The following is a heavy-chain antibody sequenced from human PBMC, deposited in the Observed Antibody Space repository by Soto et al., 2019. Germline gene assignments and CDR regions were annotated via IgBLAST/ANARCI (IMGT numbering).Heavy chain of an antibody. D-gene: IGHD6-19*01. CDR2: TYYRSKWYN. CDR1: GDSVSSNSAA. V-gene: IGHV6-1*01. J-gene: IGHJ5*02. CDR3: ARVDSGGWSTGKYNWFDP. Sequence: QVQLQQSGPGLVKPSQTLSLTCAISGDSVSSNSAAWNWIRQSPSRGLEWLGRTYYRSKWYNDYAVSVKSRITINPDTSKNQFSLQLNSVSPEDTAVYYCARVDSGGWSTGKYNWFDPWGQGTLVTVSS.